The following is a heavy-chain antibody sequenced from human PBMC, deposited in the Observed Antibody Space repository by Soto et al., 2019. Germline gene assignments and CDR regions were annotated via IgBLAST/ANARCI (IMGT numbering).Heavy chain of an antibody. D-gene: IGHD6-13*01. Sequence: SETLSLTCTVSGGSISSSSYYWGWIRQPPGKGLEWIGSIYYSGSTYYNPSLKSRVTISVDTSKNQFSLKLSSVTAADTAVYYCARGGSSSWYLHWFDPWGQGTLVTVSS. CDR3: ARGGSSSWYLHWFDP. V-gene: IGHV4-39*01. CDR1: GGSISSSSYY. J-gene: IGHJ5*02. CDR2: IYYSGST.